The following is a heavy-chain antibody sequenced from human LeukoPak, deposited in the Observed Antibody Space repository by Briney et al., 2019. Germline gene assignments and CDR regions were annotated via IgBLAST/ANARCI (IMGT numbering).Heavy chain of an antibody. V-gene: IGHV3-15*01. J-gene: IGHJ4*02. CDR3: TSEDQGGFDY. CDR2: IKSKTDDGTT. Sequence: GSLRLSCAASRFXFNNAWMSWVRQAPGKGLEWVGRIKSKTDDGTTDYATPVKGRFTISRDDSKNTVYLQMNGLKTEDTGVYYCTSEDQGGFDYWGQGTLVTVSS. D-gene: IGHD1-26*01. CDR1: RFXFNNAW.